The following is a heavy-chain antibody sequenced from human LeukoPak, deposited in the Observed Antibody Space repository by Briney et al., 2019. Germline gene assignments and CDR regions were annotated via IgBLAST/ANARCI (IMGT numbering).Heavy chain of an antibody. V-gene: IGHV1-18*01. J-gene: IGHJ5*02. CDR2: ISAYNGNT. CDR1: GYTFTSYG. Sequence: ASVKASCKASGYTFTSYGNSWVRQAPGQGLEWMGWISAYNGNTNYAQKLQGRVTMTTDTSTSTAYMELRSLRSDDTAVYYCARDPPGGYCSSTSCTNWFDPWGQGTLVTVSS. CDR3: ARDPPGGYCSSTSCTNWFDP. D-gene: IGHD2-2*01.